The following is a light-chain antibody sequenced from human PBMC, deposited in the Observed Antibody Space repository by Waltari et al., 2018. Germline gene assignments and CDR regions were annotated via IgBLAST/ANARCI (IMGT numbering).Light chain of an antibody. CDR1: LGIGSD. CDR2: AAS. Sequence: DIKLTRPTSFLSAPIGDRITIPSRASLGIGSDLVSYQQKPGKPPKLLISAASTLQSGVPSSFSGSGSGTEFTLTISSLQPEDFATYYCQELNSCPQSLTFGGGTKVEI. V-gene: IGKV1-9*01. J-gene: IGKJ4*01. CDR3: QELNSCPQSLT.